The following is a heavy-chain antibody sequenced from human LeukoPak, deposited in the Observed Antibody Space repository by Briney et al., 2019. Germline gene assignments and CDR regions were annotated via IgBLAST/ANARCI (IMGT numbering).Heavy chain of an antibody. Sequence: GSSVKVSCKASGGTFSSYAISWVRQAPGQGLEWMGGIIPIFGTANYAQKFQGRVTITTDESTSTAYMELSSLRSEDTAVYYCARGSSSSWYVVDYYYGMDVWGQGTTVTVSS. J-gene: IGHJ6*02. V-gene: IGHV1-69*05. CDR2: IIPIFGTA. CDR3: ARGSSSSWYVVDYYYGMDV. D-gene: IGHD6-13*01. CDR1: GGTFSSYA.